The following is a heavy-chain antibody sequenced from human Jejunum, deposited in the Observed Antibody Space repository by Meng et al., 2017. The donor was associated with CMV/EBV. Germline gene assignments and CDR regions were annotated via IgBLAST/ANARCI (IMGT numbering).Heavy chain of an antibody. CDR2: ITRGGGER. D-gene: IGHD3-10*01. CDR1: GFTISSNW. Sequence: CAASGFTISSNWRHWCRQVPGKGLVWVSCITRGGGERGSSESVKGRFTISRGDNTVYLQMERLRVEDTGIYYCARGPSGLGFSEATSWGQGTLVTVSS. CDR3: ARGPSGLGFSEATS. V-gene: IGHV3-74*01. J-gene: IGHJ1*01.